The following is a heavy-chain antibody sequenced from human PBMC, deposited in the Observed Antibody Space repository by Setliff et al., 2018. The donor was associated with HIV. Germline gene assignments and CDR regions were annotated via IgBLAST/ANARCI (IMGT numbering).Heavy chain of an antibody. CDR2: IYYRGST. V-gene: IGHV4-31*03. Sequence: PSETLSLTCTVSGDSISSGGYYWSWIRQHPGKGLEWIGYIYYRGSTYYNPSLKSRVTISVDTSKNQFSLRLTSMTAADTAVYYCAREGTYSGTYWVRRVASFDIWGQGTMVTVSS. CDR3: AREGTYSGTYWVRRVASFDI. CDR1: GDSISSGGYY. J-gene: IGHJ3*02. D-gene: IGHD1-26*01.